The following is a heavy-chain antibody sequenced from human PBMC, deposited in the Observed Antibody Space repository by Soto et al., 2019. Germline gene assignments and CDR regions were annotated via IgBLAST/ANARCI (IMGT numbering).Heavy chain of an antibody. CDR2: IYYSVST. D-gene: IGHD6-25*01. CDR3: ARAQRYYYGRDV. Sequence: SEPLSLPCTVSGGSIGSSGSCWGWIRQPPGKGLEWIGSIYYSVSTYYNLSLTSRVTIAVATSKNQFSLKLSSVTAADTAVYYCARAQRYYYGRDVRAQGTTVTVSS. CDR1: GGSIGSSGSC. J-gene: IGHJ6*02. V-gene: IGHV4-39*01.